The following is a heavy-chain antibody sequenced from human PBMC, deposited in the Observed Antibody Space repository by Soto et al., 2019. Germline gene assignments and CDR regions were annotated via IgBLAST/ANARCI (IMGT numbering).Heavy chain of an antibody. CDR2: INHSGST. V-gene: IGHV4-34*01. J-gene: IGHJ6*02. D-gene: IGHD3-10*01. CDR1: CGSFSGYY. CDR3: ARGPKRGYYYYGMDV. Sequence: SETLSLTCAVDCGSFSGYYWSWIRQPPGKGLEWIGEINHSGSTNYNPSLKSRVTISVDTSKNQFSLKLSSVTAADTAVYYCARGPKRGYYYYGMDVWGQGTTVTVSS.